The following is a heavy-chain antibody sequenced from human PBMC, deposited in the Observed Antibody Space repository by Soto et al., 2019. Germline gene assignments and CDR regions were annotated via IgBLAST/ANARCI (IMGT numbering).Heavy chain of an antibody. Sequence: GASLKISCKGSGYNFNTYWTACVRQMPGKGLEWMGFIYPGDSDTRYSPSFQGQVTISADKSINTAYLQWRTLKPSDTAIYYCARHMEAHSHFYYGLDVWGQGTTVTVSS. V-gene: IGHV5-51*01. CDR1: GYNFNTYW. CDR3: ARHMEAHSHFYYGLDV. D-gene: IGHD3-10*01. CDR2: IYPGDSDT. J-gene: IGHJ6*02.